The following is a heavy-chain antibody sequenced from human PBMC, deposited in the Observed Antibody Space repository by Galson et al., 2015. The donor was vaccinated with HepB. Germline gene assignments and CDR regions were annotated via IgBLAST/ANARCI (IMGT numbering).Heavy chain of an antibody. J-gene: IGHJ4*02. Sequence: SLRLSCAASGFTFSSYAMSWVRQAPGKGLEWVSAISGSGGSTYYADSVKGRFTISRDNSKNTLYLQMNSLRAEDTAVYYCAKAYCGGDCYSVSDLTWDYWGQGTLVTVSS. CDR1: GFTFSSYA. V-gene: IGHV3-23*01. CDR3: AKAYCGGDCYSVSDLTWDY. D-gene: IGHD2-21*02. CDR2: ISGSGGST.